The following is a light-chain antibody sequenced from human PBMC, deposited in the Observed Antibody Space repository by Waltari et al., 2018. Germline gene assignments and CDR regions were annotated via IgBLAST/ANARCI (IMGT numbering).Light chain of an antibody. V-gene: IGLV1-40*01. J-gene: IGLJ3*02. CDR2: GNT. CDR1: SSNFGAGYD. CDR3: QSFDSSLSASV. Sequence: QSVLTQPPSMSGAPGQKVTIPCTGGSSNFGAGYDVHWYQQFPGPAPKLLIFGNTNRAAGLPGLLSGSRFGASASLAIAGLQSEDEAVYYCQSFDSSLSASVFGGGTKLTVL.